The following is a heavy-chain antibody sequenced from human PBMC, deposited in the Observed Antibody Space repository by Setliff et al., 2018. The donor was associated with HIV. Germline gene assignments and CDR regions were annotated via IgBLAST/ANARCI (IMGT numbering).Heavy chain of an antibody. D-gene: IGHD3-10*01. J-gene: IGHJ3*01. CDR2: IYTNGYT. CDR1: GGSISSGSYY. Sequence: TLSLTCSVSGGSISSGSYYWTWIRQPAGKGPEWIGHIYTNGYTNYNPSLKSRVTISVDTSKNQFSLRLTSVTAADTAVYYCARAPPGVQNDAFDVWGQGTMVTVSS. CDR3: ARAPPGVQNDAFDV. V-gene: IGHV4-61*09.